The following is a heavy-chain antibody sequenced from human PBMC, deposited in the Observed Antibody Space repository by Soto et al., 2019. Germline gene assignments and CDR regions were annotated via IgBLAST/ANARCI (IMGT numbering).Heavy chain of an antibody. V-gene: IGHV5-51*01. CDR3: ARQSGRGSSWYYYGMDV. D-gene: IGHD6-13*01. Sequence: PGESLKISCRGSGYSCTSSWIGWVRQMPGKGLEWMGIIYPGDSDTRYSPSFQGQVTISADKSISTAYLQWSSLKASDTAMYYCARQSGRGSSWYYYGMDVWGQGTTVTVSS. CDR1: GYSCTSSW. CDR2: IYPGDSDT. J-gene: IGHJ6*02.